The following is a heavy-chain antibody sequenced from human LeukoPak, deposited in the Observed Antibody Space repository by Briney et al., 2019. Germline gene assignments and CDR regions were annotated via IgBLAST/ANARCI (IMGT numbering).Heavy chain of an antibody. D-gene: IGHD3-22*01. V-gene: IGHV3-30-3*01. CDR1: GFTFSSYA. Sequence: GGSLRLSCAASGFTFSSYAMHWVRQAPGKGLEWVVVISYDGSNKYYADSVKGRFTISRDNSKNTLYLQMNSLRAEDTAVYYCARDPEVIPWYYFDYWGQGTLVTVSS. J-gene: IGHJ4*02. CDR2: ISYDGSNK. CDR3: ARDPEVIPWYYFDY.